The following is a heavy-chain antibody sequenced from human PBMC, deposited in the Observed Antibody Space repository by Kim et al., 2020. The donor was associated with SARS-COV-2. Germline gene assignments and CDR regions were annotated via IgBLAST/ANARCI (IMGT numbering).Heavy chain of an antibody. CDR2: IFYSGST. CDR3: ATQQLARRGFYFDH. CDR1: GDSISSSNYY. D-gene: IGHD6-13*01. J-gene: IGHJ4*02. Sequence: SETLSLTCTVSGDSISSSNYYWGWIRQPPGKGLEWIGSIFYSGSTYYNPSLKSRVTISVDTSKNHFSLRVSSVTAADTAVYYCATQQLARRGFYFDHWGQGTLVTVSS. V-gene: IGHV4-39*01.